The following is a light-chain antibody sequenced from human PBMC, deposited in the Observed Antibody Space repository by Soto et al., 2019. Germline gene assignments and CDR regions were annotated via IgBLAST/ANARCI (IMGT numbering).Light chain of an antibody. V-gene: IGLV2-14*01. CDR3: SSKSTDF. CDR1: SSGIRDYNY. CDR2: EVS. Sequence: QSALTQPASVSGSPGQSITISCTGTSSGIRDYNYVSWYQQLPGNAPKLIMYEVSNRPSGISNRFSGSKSGNTASLTISGLQAEDEADDYCSSKSTDFFGTGTKVTVL. J-gene: IGLJ1*01.